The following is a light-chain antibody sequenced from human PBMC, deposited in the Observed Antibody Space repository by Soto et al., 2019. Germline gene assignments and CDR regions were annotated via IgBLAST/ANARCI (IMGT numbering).Light chain of an antibody. CDR2: GNS. CDR3: QSYDSSLSVV. V-gene: IGLV1-40*01. CDR1: SSNIGAGYD. Sequence: QSVLTQPPSVSGAPGQRVTISCTGSSSNIGAGYDVHWYQQLPGTAPKLLIYGNSNRPSGVPDRFSGSKSGTSASLAITGLQVEDEADYYRQSYDSSLSVVFGGGTQLTVL. J-gene: IGLJ2*01.